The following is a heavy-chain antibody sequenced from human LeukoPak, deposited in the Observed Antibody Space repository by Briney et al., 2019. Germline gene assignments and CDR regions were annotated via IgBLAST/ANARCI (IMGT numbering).Heavy chain of an antibody. CDR2: INPNSGGT. Sequence: ASVKVSCKASGYTFTGYYMHWVRQAPGQGLEWMGWINPNSGGTNYAQKFQGRVTMTRDTSISTAYMELSRLRSDDTAVYYCARAGPSYGSGSYADYYYGMDVWGQGTTVTVSS. CDR1: GYTFTGYY. J-gene: IGHJ6*02. V-gene: IGHV1-2*02. CDR3: ARAGPSYGSGSYADYYYGMDV. D-gene: IGHD3-10*01.